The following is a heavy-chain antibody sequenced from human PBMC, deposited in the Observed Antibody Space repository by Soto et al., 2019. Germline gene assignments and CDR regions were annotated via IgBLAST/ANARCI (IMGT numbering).Heavy chain of an antibody. V-gene: IGHV1-3*01. Sequence: ASVKVSCKASGYTFTSYAMHWVRQAPGQRLEWMGWINAGNGNTKYSQKFQGRVTITRDTSASTAYMELSSLRSEDTAVYYCARDSGNCSSTSCYYEYFDHWGQGTLVTVSS. J-gene: IGHJ1*01. D-gene: IGHD2-2*01. CDR2: INAGNGNT. CDR1: GYTFTSYA. CDR3: ARDSGNCSSTSCYYEYFDH.